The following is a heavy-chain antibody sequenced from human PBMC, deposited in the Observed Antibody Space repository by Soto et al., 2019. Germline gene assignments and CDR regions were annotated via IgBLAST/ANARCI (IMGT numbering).Heavy chain of an antibody. CDR1: GYTFTSYG. CDR3: ARDGVYCSSTSCSTSYYYYGMDV. V-gene: IGHV1-18*04. D-gene: IGHD2-2*01. Sequence: ASVKVSCKASGYTFTSYGISWVRQAPGQGLEGMGWISAYNGNTNYAQKLQGRVTMTTDTSTSTAYMELRSLRSDDTAVYYCARDGVYCSSTSCSTSYYYYGMDVWGQGTTVTVSS. CDR2: ISAYNGNT. J-gene: IGHJ6*02.